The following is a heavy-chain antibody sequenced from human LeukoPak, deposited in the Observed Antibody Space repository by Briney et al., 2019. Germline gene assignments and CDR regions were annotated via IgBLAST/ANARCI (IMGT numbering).Heavy chain of an antibody. CDR3: AREGAYYGSGSYSY. CDR2: ISSSSSYI. Sequence: KPGGSLRLSCAASGFTFSSYSMNWVRQAPGKGLEWVSYISSSSSYIYYADSVKGRFTISRDNAKNSLYLQMNSLRAEDTAVYYCAREGAYYGSGSYSYWGQGTLVTVSS. J-gene: IGHJ4*02. CDR1: GFTFSSYS. D-gene: IGHD3-10*01. V-gene: IGHV3-21*01.